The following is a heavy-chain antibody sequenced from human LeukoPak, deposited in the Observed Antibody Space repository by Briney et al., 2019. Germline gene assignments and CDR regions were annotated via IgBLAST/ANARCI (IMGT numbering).Heavy chain of an antibody. CDR3: ARQKSGSYGLFDY. CDR1: GGSISSSYY. V-gene: IGHV4-39*01. J-gene: IGHJ4*02. D-gene: IGHD1-26*01. Sequence: PSETLSLTCTVSGGSISSSYYWGWIRQPPGKGLEWIGSIYYSGSTYYNPSLKSRVTISVDTSKNQFSLKLSSVTAADTAVYYCARQKSGSYGLFDYWGQGTLVTVSS. CDR2: IYYSGST.